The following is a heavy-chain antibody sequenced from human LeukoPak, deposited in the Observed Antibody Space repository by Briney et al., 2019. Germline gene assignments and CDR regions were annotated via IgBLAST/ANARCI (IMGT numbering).Heavy chain of an antibody. CDR2: ISGSGGGT. V-gene: IGHV3-23*01. CDR3: AKKAGAAAAGTGGYYFDY. CDR1: GFTFSSYA. J-gene: IGHJ4*02. Sequence: GGSLRLSCAAYGFTFSSYAMSWVRQAPGKGLEWVSAISGSGGGTYYADSVKGRFTISRDNSKNTLYLQMNSLRAEDTAVYYCAKKAGAAAAGTGGYYFDYWGQGTLVTVSS. D-gene: IGHD6-13*01.